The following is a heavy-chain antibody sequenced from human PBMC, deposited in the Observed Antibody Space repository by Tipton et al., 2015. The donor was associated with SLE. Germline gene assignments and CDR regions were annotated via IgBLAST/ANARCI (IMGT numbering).Heavy chain of an antibody. CDR1: GFTFSSYG. J-gene: IGHJ2*01. V-gene: IGHV3-21*01. CDR2: IDSSSTYI. Sequence: GSLRLSCAASGFTFSSYGMHWVRLAPGKGLEWVSSIDSSSTYISYAASVEGRFTISRDNPKNSLFLHMNSLRAEDAAVYYCAREKGITNNWYFDLWGRGTLVTVSS. CDR3: AREKGITNNWYFDL. D-gene: IGHD3-10*01.